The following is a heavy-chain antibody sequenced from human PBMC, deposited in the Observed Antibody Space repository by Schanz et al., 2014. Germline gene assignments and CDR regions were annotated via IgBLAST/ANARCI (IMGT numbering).Heavy chain of an antibody. V-gene: IGHV3-30*18. Sequence: QVQLVESGGGVVQPGRSVRLSCAASGFTFSRYAMHWVRQAPGKGLEWVAVISYHGSERYYADSVKGRFTISRDNSKNTLYLQMNSLRTEDTAVYFCAKSYDTSGYSGFDYWGQGTLVTVSS. CDR2: ISYHGSER. J-gene: IGHJ4*02. CDR3: AKSYDTSGYSGFDY. CDR1: GFTFSRYA. D-gene: IGHD3-22*01.